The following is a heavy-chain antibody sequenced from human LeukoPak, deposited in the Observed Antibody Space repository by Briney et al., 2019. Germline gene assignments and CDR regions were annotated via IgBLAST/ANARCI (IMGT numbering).Heavy chain of an antibody. CDR1: GYTFTGYY. CDR2: INPNSGGT. CDR3: ARSNTAYYFDY. D-gene: IGHD2-8*01. V-gene: IGHV1-2*02. J-gene: IGHJ4*02. Sequence: ASVKVSCKASGYTFTGYYMHWVRQAPGQGLEWMGWINPNSGGTNYAQKLQRRVTMTTDTSTSTAYMELRSLRSDDTAVYYCARSNTAYYFDYWGQGTLVTVSS.